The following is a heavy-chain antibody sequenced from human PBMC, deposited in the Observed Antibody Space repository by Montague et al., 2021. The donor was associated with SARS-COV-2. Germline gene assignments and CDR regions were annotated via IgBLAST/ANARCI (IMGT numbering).Heavy chain of an antibody. Sequence: SETLSLTCTISGGSMRGYYWTWIRQLPGKELEWIGSIYDSGGARYNPSLKSRVSISVDAPKNQFSLRVTSVTAADTAVYFCARRGTGNYEILDYWGQGILVTVSS. CDR1: GGSMRGYY. D-gene: IGHD3-3*01. CDR2: IYDSGGA. V-gene: IGHV4-59*01. J-gene: IGHJ4*02. CDR3: ARRGTGNYEILDY.